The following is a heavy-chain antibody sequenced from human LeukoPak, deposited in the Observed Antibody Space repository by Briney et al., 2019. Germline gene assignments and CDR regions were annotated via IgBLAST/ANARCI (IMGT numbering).Heavy chain of an antibody. Sequence: GGSLRLSCAASGFTVSSNYMSWVRQAPGKGLEWVSVIYSGGSTYYADSVKGRFTISRDNSKNTLHLQMNSLRAEDTAVYYCARAHDYVWGSYRYFDYWGQGTLVTVSS. V-gene: IGHV3-66*01. CDR2: IYSGGST. D-gene: IGHD3-16*02. J-gene: IGHJ4*02. CDR3: ARAHDYVWGSYRYFDY. CDR1: GFTVSSNY.